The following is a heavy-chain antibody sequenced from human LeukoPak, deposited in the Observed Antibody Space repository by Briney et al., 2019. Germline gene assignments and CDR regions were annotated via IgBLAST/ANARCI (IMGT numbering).Heavy chain of an antibody. Sequence: SETLSLTCTVSGGSISSYYWSWIRQPAGKGLEWIGRIYTSGSTNYNPSLKSRVTISVDTSKNQFSLKLSSVTAADTAVYYCAAYTGYCTNGVCYDYDYWGQGTLVTVSS. CDR1: GGSISSYY. CDR2: IYTSGST. V-gene: IGHV4-4*07. J-gene: IGHJ4*02. D-gene: IGHD2-8*01. CDR3: AAYTGYCTNGVCYDYDY.